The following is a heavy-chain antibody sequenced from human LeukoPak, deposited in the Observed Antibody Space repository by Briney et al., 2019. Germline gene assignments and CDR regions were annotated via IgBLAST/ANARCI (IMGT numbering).Heavy chain of an antibody. CDR3: ASSLTIFGVVISYAFDI. CDR2: ISAYNGNT. V-gene: IGHV1-18*01. J-gene: IGHJ3*02. D-gene: IGHD3-3*01. Sequence: ASVKVSCKASGYTFTSYGISWVRQAPGQGLEWMGCISAYNGNTNYAQKLQGRVTMTTDTSTSIAYMELRSLRSDDTAVYYCASSLTIFGVVISYAFDIWGQGTMVTVSS. CDR1: GYTFTSYG.